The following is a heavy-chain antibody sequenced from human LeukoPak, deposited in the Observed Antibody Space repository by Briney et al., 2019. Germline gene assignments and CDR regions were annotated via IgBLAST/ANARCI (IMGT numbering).Heavy chain of an antibody. CDR2: IWYDGSNK. D-gene: IGHD4-17*01. V-gene: IGHV3-33*08. CDR3: ARGYGDYVASGFHH. CDR1: GFTFSSYW. J-gene: IGHJ1*01. Sequence: GGSLRLSCAASGFTFSSYWMSWVRQAPGKGLEWVAVIWYDGSNKYYADSVKGRFTISRDNSKNTLYLQMNSLRAEDTAVYYCARGYGDYVASGFHHWGQGTLVTVSS.